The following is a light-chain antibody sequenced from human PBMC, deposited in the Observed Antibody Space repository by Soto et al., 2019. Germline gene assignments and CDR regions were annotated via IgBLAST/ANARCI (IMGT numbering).Light chain of an antibody. CDR1: QSVGSH. J-gene: IGKJ3*01. V-gene: IGKV3-15*01. CDR3: QQYDNWPPFT. Sequence: EIVMTQSPVTLSVSPGERATVSCRASQSVGSHLAWYQQRPGQAPRLLIYGASYRATGIPPRFSGSGSGTDFTLTISSLQSEDFAVYYCQQYDNWPPFTFGPGTKVDIK. CDR2: GAS.